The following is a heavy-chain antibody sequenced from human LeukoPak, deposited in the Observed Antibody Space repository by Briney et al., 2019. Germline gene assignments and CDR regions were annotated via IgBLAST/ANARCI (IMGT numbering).Heavy chain of an antibody. CDR1: GGSITTTNY. D-gene: IGHD4-23*01. CDR3: ARGYGDNSGAFDI. V-gene: IGHV4-4*02. CDR2: ISLSGYT. Sequence: SETLSLTCGVSGGSITTTNYWSWVRQSPGRGLEWIGEISLSGYTGFNPSLRGRVTMSLDESKNHLSLTLTSVTAADTAVYFCARGYGDNSGAFDIWGQGTLVTVSS. J-gene: IGHJ3*02.